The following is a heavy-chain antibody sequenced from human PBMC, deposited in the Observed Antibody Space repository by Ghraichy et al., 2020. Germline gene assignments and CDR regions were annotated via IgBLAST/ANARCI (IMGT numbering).Heavy chain of an antibody. Sequence: SCSVSGGSISSNNYSWNWIRQPPGRGLECIGYIYRSGSTYYNPSLKSRVTMSVDRSKNQFSLKLSSVTAADTAVYYCARGGGPFDYWGQGTLVTVSS. D-gene: IGHD3-16*01. CDR3: ARGGGPFDY. CDR2: IYRSGST. CDR1: GGSISSNNYS. J-gene: IGHJ4*02. V-gene: IGHV4-30-2*01.